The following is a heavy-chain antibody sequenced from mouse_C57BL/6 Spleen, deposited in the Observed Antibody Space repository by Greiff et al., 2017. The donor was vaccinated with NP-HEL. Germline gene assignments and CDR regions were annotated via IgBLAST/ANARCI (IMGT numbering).Heavy chain of an antibody. CDR3: ASLRSFYAMDY. CDR1: GFTFSDYG. CDR2: ISSGSSTI. D-gene: IGHD1-1*01. Sequence: EVQRVESGGGLVKPGGSLKLSCAASGFTFSDYGMHWVRQAPEKGLEWVAYISSGSSTIYYADTVKGRFTISRDNAKNTLFLQMTSLRSEDTAMYYCASLRSFYAMDYWGQGTSVTVSS. V-gene: IGHV5-17*01. J-gene: IGHJ4*01.